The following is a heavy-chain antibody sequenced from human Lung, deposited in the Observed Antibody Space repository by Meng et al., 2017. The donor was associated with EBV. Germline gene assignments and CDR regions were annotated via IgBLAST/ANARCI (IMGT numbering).Heavy chain of an antibody. J-gene: IGHJ4*02. D-gene: IGHD3-10*01. CDR3: ARSSVPMGRPPGY. Sequence: QVHLQESGPGLVKPSGTLSLTCTVSGGSISSSNWWSWVRQPPGKGLEWIGEVHHSGTTNHNPSLKSRVTMSVDKSKNQFSLNLTSVTAADTAVYYCARSSVPMGRPPGYWGQGTLVTVSS. CDR1: GGSISSSNW. CDR2: VHHSGTT. V-gene: IGHV4-4*02.